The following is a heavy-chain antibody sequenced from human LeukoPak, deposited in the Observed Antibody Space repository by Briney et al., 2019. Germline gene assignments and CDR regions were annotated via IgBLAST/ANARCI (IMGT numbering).Heavy chain of an antibody. CDR1: GFTFSSYW. CDR2: INHNGNVN. J-gene: IGHJ4*02. Sequence: GGSLRLSCAASGFTFSSYWMNWARQAPGKGLEWVASINHNGNVNYYVDSVKGRFTISRDNAKNSLYLQMSNLRAEDTAVYYCASLLSGSNQINDYWGQGTLVTVSS. D-gene: IGHD1-26*01. V-gene: IGHV3-7*03. CDR3: ASLLSGSNQINDY.